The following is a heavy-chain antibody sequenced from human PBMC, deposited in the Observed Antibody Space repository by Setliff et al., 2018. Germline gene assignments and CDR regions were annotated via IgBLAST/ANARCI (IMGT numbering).Heavy chain of an antibody. CDR2: INTNTGNP. CDR3: ARVGVPAAESWYFDL. D-gene: IGHD2-2*01. Sequence: GASVKVSCKASGYTFTSYAMNWVRQAPGQGLEWMGWINTNTGNPTYAQGFTGRFVFSLDTSVSTAYLQISRLRSDDTAVYYCARVGVPAAESWYFDLWGRGTLVTVSS. J-gene: IGHJ2*01. V-gene: IGHV7-4-1*02. CDR1: GYTFTSYA.